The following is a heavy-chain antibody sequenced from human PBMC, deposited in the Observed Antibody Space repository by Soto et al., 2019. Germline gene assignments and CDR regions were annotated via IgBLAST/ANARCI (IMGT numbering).Heavy chain of an antibody. CDR2: INHSGST. CDR1: GGSISSYY. D-gene: IGHD6-19*01. Sequence: SETLSLTCTVSGGSISSYYWSWIRQPPGKGLEWIGYINHSGSTNYNPSLKSRVTISVDTSKNQFSLKLSSVTAADTAVYYCARGILPQWLASNVFDYWGQGTLVTVSS. J-gene: IGHJ4*02. CDR3: ARGILPQWLASNVFDY. V-gene: IGHV4-59*12.